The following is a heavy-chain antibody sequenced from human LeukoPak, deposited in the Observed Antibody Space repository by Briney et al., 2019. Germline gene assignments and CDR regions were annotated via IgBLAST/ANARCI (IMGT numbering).Heavy chain of an antibody. CDR1: GFTFSSYA. D-gene: IGHD5-18*01. CDR3: AKSPRYSYGKYYFDY. V-gene: IGHV3-23*01. Sequence: GGSLRLSCAASGFTFSSYAMSWVRQAPGKGLEWVSAISGSGGSTYYADSVKGRFTISSDNSKNTLYLQMNSLRAEDTAVYYCAKSPRYSYGKYYFDYWGQGTLVTVSS. J-gene: IGHJ4*02. CDR2: ISGSGGST.